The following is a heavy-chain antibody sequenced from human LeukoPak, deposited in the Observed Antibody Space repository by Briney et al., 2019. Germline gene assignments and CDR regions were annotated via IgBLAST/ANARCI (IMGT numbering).Heavy chain of an antibody. D-gene: IGHD6-13*01. CDR1: GFTFSSYG. V-gene: IGHV3-30*02. CDR3: AKDIGPIALDAFDI. Sequence: GGSLRLSCAASGFTFSSYGMHWVRQAPGKGLEWVALTRYDGSNKYYADSVKGRFTISRDNSKNTLYLQMNSLRAEDTAVYYCAKDIGPIALDAFDIWGQGTMVTVSS. J-gene: IGHJ3*02. CDR2: TRYDGSNK.